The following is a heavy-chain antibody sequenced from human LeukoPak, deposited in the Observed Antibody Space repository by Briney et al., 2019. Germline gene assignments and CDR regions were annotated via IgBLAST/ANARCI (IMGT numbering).Heavy chain of an antibody. Sequence: GGSLGLSCAASGFTFSSYAMHWVRQAPGKGLEWVAVISYDENTKYYADSVKGRFAISRDNSKNTLSLQMNSLRAEDTAVYYCARDAFNSGSYYPYYWGQGTLVTVSS. J-gene: IGHJ4*02. CDR3: ARDAFNSGSYYPYY. V-gene: IGHV3-30*09. CDR2: ISYDENTK. CDR1: GFTFSSYA. D-gene: IGHD1-26*01.